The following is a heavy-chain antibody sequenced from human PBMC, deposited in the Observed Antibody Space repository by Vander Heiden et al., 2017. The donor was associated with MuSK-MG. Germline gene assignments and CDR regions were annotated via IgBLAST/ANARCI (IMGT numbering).Heavy chain of an antibody. Sequence: EVQLLESGGGLVQPGGSLRLSGAASGFTFSSNAMSWVRQAPGKGLEWFSAISGSGGSTYYADSVKGRFTISRDNSKNTLYLQMNSLRAEDTAVYYCAKDVIQLWVGDAFDIWGQGTMVTVSS. J-gene: IGHJ3*02. CDR3: AKDVIQLWVGDAFDI. V-gene: IGHV3-23*01. CDR1: GFTFSSNA. D-gene: IGHD5-18*01. CDR2: ISGSGGST.